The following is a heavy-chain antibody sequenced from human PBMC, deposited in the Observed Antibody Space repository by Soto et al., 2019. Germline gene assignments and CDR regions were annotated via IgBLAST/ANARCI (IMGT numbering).Heavy chain of an antibody. V-gene: IGHV4-59*01. CDR1: GGSISSFY. CDR3: VRESVASGPNYFDT. Sequence: PSATRSLTCLVSGGSISSFYWSWIRHPPGKGLEWIGYIYYDGSTSYNPSLKSRVTISVDTSKNQFSLRLSSVTAADTAVYYCVRESVASGPNYFDTWGPGTLVTVSS. J-gene: IGHJ5*02. D-gene: IGHD6-6*01. CDR2: IYYDGST.